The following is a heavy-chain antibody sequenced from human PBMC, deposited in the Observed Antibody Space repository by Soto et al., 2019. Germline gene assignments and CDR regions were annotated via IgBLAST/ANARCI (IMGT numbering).Heavy chain of an antibody. D-gene: IGHD2-21*02. Sequence: GGPLRLSCAASGFTFSDYDMSLIRQAPGKVLEWVSYISTSSSYTNYADSVKGRFTISRDNAKNSLYMEMKSRRAEATAVYYCARLCGGDCSGHAFDIWGTGTRVTV. V-gene: IGHV3-11*06. CDR3: ARLCGGDCSGHAFDI. CDR1: GFTFSDYD. J-gene: IGHJ3*02. CDR2: ISTSSSYT.